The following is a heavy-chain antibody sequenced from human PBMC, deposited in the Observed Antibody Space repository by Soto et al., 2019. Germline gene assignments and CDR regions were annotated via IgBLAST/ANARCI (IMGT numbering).Heavy chain of an antibody. CDR3: ARDGGYTGYEQGNPFDI. CDR1: GGSISSQY. V-gene: IGHV4-4*07. CDR2: TYITGTT. D-gene: IGHD5-12*01. Sequence: SETLSLTCTVSGGSISSQYWGWIRQPAGKELEWIGRTYITGTTSYNPYLKSRVSMSLDSSRNKFSLKLSSVTAADTAVYYCARDGGYTGYEQGNPFDIWGQGTKVTVSS. J-gene: IGHJ3*02.